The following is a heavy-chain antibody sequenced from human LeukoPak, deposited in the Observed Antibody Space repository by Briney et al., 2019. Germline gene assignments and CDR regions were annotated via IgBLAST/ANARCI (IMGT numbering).Heavy chain of an antibody. CDR3: ARGTTDLDY. V-gene: IGHV3-7*01. D-gene: IGHD1-1*01. CDR1: GFTFSSYW. J-gene: IGHJ4*02. Sequence: GGSLRLSCAASGFTFSSYWMSWVRQAPGKGLERVANINQDGSEKYYVDSVKGRFTISRDSAKNSLYLQMNSLRAEDTAVYFCARGTTDLDYWGQGTLVTASS. CDR2: INQDGSEK.